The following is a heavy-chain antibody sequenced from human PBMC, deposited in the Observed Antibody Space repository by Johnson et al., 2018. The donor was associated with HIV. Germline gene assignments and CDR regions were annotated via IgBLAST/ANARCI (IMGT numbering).Heavy chain of an antibody. CDR1: GFTFSSYG. V-gene: IGHV3-30*02. D-gene: IGHD2-8*01. Sequence: VQLVESGGGVVQPGGSLRLSCAASGFTFSSYGMHWVRQAPGKGLEWVAFIRYDGSNKYYADSVKGRFTIYRDNSKNTLYLQMNSLRAEDTAVYYCAKNGARGDALDIWGQGTMVTVSS. CDR2: IRYDGSNK. J-gene: IGHJ3*02. CDR3: AKNGARGDALDI.